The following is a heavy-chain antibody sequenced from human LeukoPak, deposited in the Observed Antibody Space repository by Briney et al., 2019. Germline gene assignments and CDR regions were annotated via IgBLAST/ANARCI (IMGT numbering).Heavy chain of an antibody. D-gene: IGHD1-26*01. CDR2: INSDGSST. CDR1: GITLSSYW. Sequence: SGGSLRLSCAASGITLSSYWMHWVRQAPGKGLVWVSRINSDGSSTTYADSVRGRFTISRDNAKNTLYLQMNSLRAEDTAVYHCARSRDPGSLVEYWGQGTQVTVSS. J-gene: IGHJ4*02. V-gene: IGHV3-74*01. CDR3: ARSRDPGSLVEY.